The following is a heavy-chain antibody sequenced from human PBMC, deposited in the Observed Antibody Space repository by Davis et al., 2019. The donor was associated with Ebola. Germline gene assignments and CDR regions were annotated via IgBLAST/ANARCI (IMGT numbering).Heavy chain of an antibody. J-gene: IGHJ4*02. CDR3: ARGGATNYYDSSGYANELDY. D-gene: IGHD3-22*01. CDR2: ISAYNGNT. V-gene: IGHV1-18*04. CDR1: GYTFTSYG. Sequence: AASVKVSCKASGYTFTSYGISWVRQAPGQGLEWMGWISAYNGNTNYAQKLQGRVTMTTDTSTSTAYMELRSLRSDDTAVYYCARGGATNYYDSSGYANELDYWGQGTLVTVSS.